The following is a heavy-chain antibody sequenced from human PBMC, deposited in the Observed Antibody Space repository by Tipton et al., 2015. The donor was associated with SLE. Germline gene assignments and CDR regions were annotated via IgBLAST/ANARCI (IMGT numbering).Heavy chain of an antibody. Sequence: SLRLSCAASGFTFSSYGMHWVRQAPGKGLEWVAVIWYDGSNKYYADSVKGRFTISRDNSKNTLYLQMNSLRAEDTAVYYCAKEGDQYSSGWCGGYYHGMDVWGQRTTVTGSS. CDR1: GFTFSSYG. J-gene: IGHJ6*02. D-gene: IGHD6-19*01. CDR2: IWYDGSNK. CDR3: AKEGDQYSSGWCGGYYHGMDV. V-gene: IGHV3-30*18.